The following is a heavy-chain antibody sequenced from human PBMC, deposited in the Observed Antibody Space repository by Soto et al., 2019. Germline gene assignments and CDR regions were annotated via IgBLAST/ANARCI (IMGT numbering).Heavy chain of an antibody. V-gene: IGHV4-59*01. Sequence: SETLSLTCTVSGGSISSYYWSWIRQPPGKGLEWIGYIYYSGSTNYNPSLKSRVTISVDTSKNQFSLKLSSVTAADTAVYYCARDPSGENWFDPWGQGTLVTVSS. D-gene: IGHD1-26*01. CDR3: ARDPSGENWFDP. CDR2: IYYSGST. J-gene: IGHJ5*02. CDR1: GGSISSYY.